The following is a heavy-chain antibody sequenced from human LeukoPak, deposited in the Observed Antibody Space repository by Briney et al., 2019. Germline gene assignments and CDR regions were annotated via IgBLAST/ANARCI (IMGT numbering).Heavy chain of an antibody. CDR3: ASSIPPYYYYSTDV. Sequence: GGSLRLSCAASGFTFSSYAMSWVRQAPGKGLEWVSAISGSGGSTYYADSVKGRFTISRDNAKNSLYLQMNSLRAEDTAVYYCASSIPPYYYYSTDVWGKGTTVTVSS. D-gene: IGHD2-21*01. V-gene: IGHV3-23*01. CDR1: GFTFSSYA. CDR2: ISGSGGST. J-gene: IGHJ6*03.